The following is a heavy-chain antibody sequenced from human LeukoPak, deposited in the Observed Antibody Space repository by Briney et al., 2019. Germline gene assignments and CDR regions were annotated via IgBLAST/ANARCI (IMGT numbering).Heavy chain of an antibody. J-gene: IGHJ5*02. D-gene: IGHD3-10*01. CDR1: GGSFSGYY. CDR3: ARGCSARITMVRGGPRGWFDP. V-gene: IGHV4-34*01. CDR2: INHSGST. Sequence: SETLSLTCAVYGGSFSGYYWSWIRQPPGKGLEWIGEINHSGSTNYNPSLKSRVTISVDTSKNQFSLKLSSVTAADTAVYYCARGCSARITMVRGGPRGWFDPRGQGTLVTVSS.